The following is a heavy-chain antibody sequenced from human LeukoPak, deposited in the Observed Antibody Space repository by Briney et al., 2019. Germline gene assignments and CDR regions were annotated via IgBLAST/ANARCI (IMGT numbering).Heavy chain of an antibody. CDR3: ARGRFEYCSSTSCRYGGNYYYYYMDV. CDR2: MNPNSGNT. CDR1: GYTFTSYD. Sequence: ASVKVSCKASGYTFTSYDINWVRQATGQGLEWMGWMNPNSGNTGYAQKFQGRVTITRNTSISTAYMELSSLRSEDTAVYYCARGRFEYCSSTSCRYGGNYYYYYMDVWGKGTTVTVSS. J-gene: IGHJ6*03. D-gene: IGHD2-2*01. V-gene: IGHV1-8*03.